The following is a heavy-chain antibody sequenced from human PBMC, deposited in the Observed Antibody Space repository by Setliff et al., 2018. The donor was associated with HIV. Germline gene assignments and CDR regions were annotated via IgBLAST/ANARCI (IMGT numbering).Heavy chain of an antibody. CDR2: IYYTGST. D-gene: IGHD4-4*01. V-gene: IGHV4-31*03. CDR3: ARDIGTVTDSDY. Sequence: SETLSLTCTVSGGSISSGDYYWSWIRQHPRKGLEWIGYIYYTGSTYYNPSLKSRVTISVDTSKNQFSLKLSSVTAADTAVYYCARDIGTVTDSDYWGQGTLVTVSS. CDR1: GGSISSGDYY. J-gene: IGHJ4*02.